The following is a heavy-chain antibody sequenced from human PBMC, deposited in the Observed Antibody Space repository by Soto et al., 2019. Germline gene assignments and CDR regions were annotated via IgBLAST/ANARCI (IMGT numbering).Heavy chain of an antibody. CDR2: IIPIFGKA. Sequence: QVQLVQSGAEVKKPGSSVKVSCKASGGTFSNYPITWVRRAPGQGLEWLGGIIPIFGKADYTQKFQGRVTITADEPTSTGYMEISSLRSEDTAVYYCASGGEYYDENLPHYYFFGMHVWGPGTTVTVSS. V-gene: IGHV1-69*01. D-gene: IGHD3-16*01. CDR1: GGTFSNYP. J-gene: IGHJ6*02. CDR3: ASGGEYYDENLPHYYFFGMHV.